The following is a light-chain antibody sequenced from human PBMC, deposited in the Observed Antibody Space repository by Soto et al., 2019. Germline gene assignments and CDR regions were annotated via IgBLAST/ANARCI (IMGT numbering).Light chain of an antibody. Sequence: EIVLTQSPGTLSLSPGERATLSCRASQSVTSNYLAWYQQKPGQAPRLLIYTTSSRATGVPERFSGSGSGTDFTLTISRLEPEDCAVYYCQQYGGSPWTFGQGTKVEIK. CDR3: QQYGGSPWT. CDR2: TTS. J-gene: IGKJ1*01. V-gene: IGKV3-20*01. CDR1: QSVTSNY.